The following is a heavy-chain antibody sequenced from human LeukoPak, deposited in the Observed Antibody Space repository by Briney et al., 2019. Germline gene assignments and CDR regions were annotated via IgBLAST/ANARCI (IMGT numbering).Heavy chain of an antibody. CDR3: ARPGGYCSSTSCPAGAFDI. D-gene: IGHD2-2*03. V-gene: IGHV3-74*01. J-gene: IGHJ3*02. CDR2: INSDGSST. CDR1: GFTFSSYW. Sequence: GGSLGLSCAASGFTFSSYWMHWVRQAPGKGLVWVSRINSDGSSTSYADSVKGRFTISRDNAKNTLYLQMNSLRAEDTAVYYCARPGGYCSSTSCPAGAFDIWGQGTMVTVSS.